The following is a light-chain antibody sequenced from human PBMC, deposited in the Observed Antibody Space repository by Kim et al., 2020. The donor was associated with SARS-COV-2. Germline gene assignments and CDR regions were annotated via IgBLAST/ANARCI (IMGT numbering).Light chain of an antibody. CDR2: DVS. Sequence: GQSITLSCTGTSSDIGSYNRVSWYQQPPGKAPKLMIYDVSNRPSGVSNRFSGSKSGNTASLTISGLQAEAEADYYCSSYTSSITVVFGGGTQLTVL. V-gene: IGLV2-14*04. CDR1: SSDIGSYNR. CDR3: SSYTSSITVV. J-gene: IGLJ3*02.